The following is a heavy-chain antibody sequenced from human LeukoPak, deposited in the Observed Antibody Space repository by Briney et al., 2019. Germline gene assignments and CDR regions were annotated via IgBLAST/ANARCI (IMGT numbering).Heavy chain of an antibody. V-gene: IGHV3-23*01. CDR3: RGEAWFDP. D-gene: IGHD3-10*01. Sequence: PGGSLRLSCAASGFSFSNYAMSWVRQAPGKGLEWVSVISGSGGSIFYADSVKGRFTISRDNSKNTLYLQMNSLRAEDTAVYYCRGEAWFDPWGQGTLVTVPS. J-gene: IGHJ5*02. CDR2: ISGSGGSI. CDR1: GFSFSNYA.